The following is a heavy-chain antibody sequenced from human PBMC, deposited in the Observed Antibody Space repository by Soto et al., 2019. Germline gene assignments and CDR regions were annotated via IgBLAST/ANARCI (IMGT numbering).Heavy chain of an antibody. CDR2: IVVGSGNT. CDR1: GFTFTSSA. V-gene: IGHV1-58*01. D-gene: IGHD2-2*03. J-gene: IGHJ6*02. Sequence: SVKVSCKASGFTFTSSAVQWVRQARGQRLEWIGWIVVGSGNTNYAQKFQERVTITRDMSTSTAYMELSSLRSEDTAVYYCARMDIVVVPAASYYYYGMDVWGQGTTVTVSS. CDR3: ARMDIVVVPAASYYYYGMDV.